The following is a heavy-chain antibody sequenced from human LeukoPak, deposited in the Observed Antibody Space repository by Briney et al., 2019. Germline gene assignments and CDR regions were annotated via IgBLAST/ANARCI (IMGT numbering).Heavy chain of an antibody. CDR3: ATGGAWYYDY. V-gene: IGHV3-74*01. CDR1: GLIFSNYW. Sequence: PGGSLRLSCAASGLIFSNYWMHWVRQAPGKGLVWVSRINSDGSSTIYVDSVKGRFTISRDNAKNTVDLQMNSLSAEDTAVYCCATGGAWYYDYWGQGTVVTVSS. CDR2: INSDGSST. D-gene: IGHD3-16*01. J-gene: IGHJ4*02.